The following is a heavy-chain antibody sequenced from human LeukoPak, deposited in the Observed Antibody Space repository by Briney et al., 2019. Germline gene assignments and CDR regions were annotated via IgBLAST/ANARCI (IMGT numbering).Heavy chain of an antibody. D-gene: IGHD4-17*01. J-gene: IGHJ5*02. V-gene: IGHV3-30*02. CDR3: AKDRYGDYLSWFDP. CDR2: IRFDGTSK. CDR1: GFTFSNYG. Sequence: PGGSLRLSCAASGFTFSNYGMHWVRQAPGKGLEWVAFIRFDGTSKYYADSVKGRFTISRDNSKNTLYLQMNSLRAEDTAVYYCAKDRYGDYLSWFDPWGQGTLVTVSS.